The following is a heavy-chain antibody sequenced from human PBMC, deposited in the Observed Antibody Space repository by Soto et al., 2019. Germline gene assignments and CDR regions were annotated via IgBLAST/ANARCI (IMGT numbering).Heavy chain of an antibody. D-gene: IGHD2-21*01. CDR1: GYNFISHS. J-gene: IGHJ6*02. V-gene: IGHV1-18*01. Sequence: GASVKVSCTSSGYNFISHSITWVRQAPGQGLEWMGRISAYNGNTNYAQKLQGRVTMTTDTSTNTAYMELRSLKSDDTAVYYCARGAFCGGAPGCRDMDVWGQGTTVTVSS. CDR3: ARGAFCGGAPGCRDMDV. CDR2: ISAYNGNT.